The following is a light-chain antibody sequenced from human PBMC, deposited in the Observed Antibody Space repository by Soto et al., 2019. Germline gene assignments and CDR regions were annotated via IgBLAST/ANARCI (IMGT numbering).Light chain of an antibody. CDR2: GAS. Sequence: EIVMTQSPDTLSMSPGERATLSCRASQSVGSKLVWYQQKPGQAPRLLIYGASTRATGIPARFSGSGSGTAFTLTVTSLQSEDFAVYFWQQYNAWPPMSTFGQGTKLEIK. V-gene: IGKV3-15*01. J-gene: IGKJ2*01. CDR1: QSVGSK. CDR3: QQYNAWPPMST.